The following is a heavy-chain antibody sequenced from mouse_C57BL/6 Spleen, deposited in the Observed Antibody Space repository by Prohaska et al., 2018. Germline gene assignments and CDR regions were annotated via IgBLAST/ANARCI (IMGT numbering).Heavy chain of an antibody. V-gene: IGHV1-26*01. CDR1: GYTFTDYY. CDR3: ARGGGYDRYFDV. Sequence: SCKASGYTFTDYYMHWVKQSHGKSLEWIGDINPNNGGTSYNQKFKGKATLTVDKSSSTAYMELRSLTSEDSAVYYCARGGGYDRYFDVWGTGTTFTVSS. J-gene: IGHJ1*03. D-gene: IGHD2-2*01. CDR2: INPNNGGT.